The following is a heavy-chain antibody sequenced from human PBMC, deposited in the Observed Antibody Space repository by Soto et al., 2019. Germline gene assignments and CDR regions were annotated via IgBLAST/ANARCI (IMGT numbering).Heavy chain of an antibody. CDR1: GYTFTSYG. CDR3: ARDAVRSGGRGGYALDY. J-gene: IGHJ4*02. Sequence: QVQLVQSGAEVKKPGASVKVSCKASGYTFTSYGISWVRQAPGQGLEWMGWISAYSGNTNYAQKLQGRVTMTTDTTTSTADMELRSLRSADTAVYYCARDAVRSGGRGGYALDYWGQGTLVTVSS. D-gene: IGHD6-25*01. V-gene: IGHV1-18*01. CDR2: ISAYSGNT.